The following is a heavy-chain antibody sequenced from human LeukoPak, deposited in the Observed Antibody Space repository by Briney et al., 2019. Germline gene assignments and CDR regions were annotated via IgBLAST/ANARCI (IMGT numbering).Heavy chain of an antibody. CDR2: ISGGGGST. J-gene: IGHJ6*02. CDR1: GFTFNNFA. Sequence: GGSLRLSCAASGFTFNNFAMSWVRQAPGKGLEWVSAISGGGGSTHYADSVKGRFTISRDNSKNTLYLQMNSLRAEDTAVYYCAEDLGRIQTYGMDVWGQGTTVTVSS. CDR3: AEDLGRIQTYGMDV. V-gene: IGHV3-23*01.